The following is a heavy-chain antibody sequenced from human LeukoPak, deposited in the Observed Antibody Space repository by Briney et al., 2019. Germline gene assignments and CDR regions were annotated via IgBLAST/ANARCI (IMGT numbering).Heavy chain of an antibody. J-gene: IGHJ3*02. CDR2: IASSSSSI. V-gene: IGHV3-48*02. Sequence: PGGSLRLSCAASGFTFSSYSLNWDRQAPGKGLEWVSKIASSSSSIKYADSVKGRFTISRDNAKNSLYLQMNSLRDEDTAMYYCARDSLYAFDIWGQGTMVTVSS. CDR3: ARDSLYAFDI. CDR1: GFTFSSYS.